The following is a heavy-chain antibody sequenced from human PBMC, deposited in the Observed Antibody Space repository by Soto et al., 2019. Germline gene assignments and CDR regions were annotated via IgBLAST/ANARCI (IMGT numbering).Heavy chain of an antibody. D-gene: IGHD5-18*01. CDR2: IYYSGSS. J-gene: IGHJ5*02. CDR3: ARDILRQKPIGRGYIYVGQGCFDP. Sequence: SETLSLTCTVSGGSVSSGSHYWSWIRQPPGKGLEWIGQIYYSGSSNYNPSLKSRVTISVDTSKNQFSLRLSSVTAADTAVYYCARDILRQKPIGRGYIYVGQGCFDPWGQGTLVTVSS. V-gene: IGHV4-61*01. CDR1: GGSVSSGSHY.